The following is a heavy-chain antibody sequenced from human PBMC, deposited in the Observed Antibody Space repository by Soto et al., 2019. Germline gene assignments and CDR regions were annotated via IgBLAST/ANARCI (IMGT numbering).Heavy chain of an antibody. Sequence: QVQLQESGPGLVEPSETLSLTCSVSGDSISSSYWSWIRQPPGKGLEWIGYIYYSGSTNYNTSLKSRVTISLDTSKNQFALKVSSVTAADTAGYYCARGYDWFDPWGQGTLVTVSS. J-gene: IGHJ5*02. CDR1: GDSISSSY. V-gene: IGHV4-59*01. D-gene: IGHD5-12*01. CDR2: IYYSGST. CDR3: ARGYDWFDP.